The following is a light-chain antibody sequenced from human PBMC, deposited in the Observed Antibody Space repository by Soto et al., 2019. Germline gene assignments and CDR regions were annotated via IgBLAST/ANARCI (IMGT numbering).Light chain of an antibody. Sequence: EKVMTQSPAALSVSPGERATLSCRASQSVNSNLAWYQQKAGQAPRLLLYGASTRATGIPVRFSGSASGTEFTLTISSLQPVDFATYYCQQFNSYPITFGQGTRLEIK. CDR2: GAS. V-gene: IGKV3-15*01. J-gene: IGKJ5*01. CDR1: QSVNSN. CDR3: QQFNSYPIT.